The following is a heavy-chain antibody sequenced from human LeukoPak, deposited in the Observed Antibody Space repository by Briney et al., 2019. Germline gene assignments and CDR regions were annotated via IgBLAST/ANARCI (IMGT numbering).Heavy chain of an antibody. D-gene: IGHD4-17*01. V-gene: IGHV4-39*07. CDR2: IYYSGST. CDR3: ARGGDYNISWCDP. J-gene: IGHJ5*02. CDR1: GGSISSSSYY. Sequence: SETLSLTCTVSGGSISSSSYYWGWIRQPPGKGLEWIGSIYYSGSTYYNPSLKSRVTISVDTSKNQFSLKLSSVTAADTAVYYWARGGDYNISWCDPWGQGTRVSVSS.